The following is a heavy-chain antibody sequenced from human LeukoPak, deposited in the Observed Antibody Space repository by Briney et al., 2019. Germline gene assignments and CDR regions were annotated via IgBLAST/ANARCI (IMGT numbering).Heavy chain of an antibody. CDR1: GGTFSSYA. CDR2: IIPIFGTA. V-gene: IGHV1-69*05. D-gene: IGHD4-11*01. J-gene: IGHJ4*02. CDR3: ARGMTTVTTLGY. Sequence: GASVKVSCKASGGTFSSYAISWVRQAHGQGLEWMGGIIPIFGTANYAQKFQGRVTITTDESTSTAYMELSSLRSEDTAVYYCARGMTTVTTLGYWGQGTLVTVSS.